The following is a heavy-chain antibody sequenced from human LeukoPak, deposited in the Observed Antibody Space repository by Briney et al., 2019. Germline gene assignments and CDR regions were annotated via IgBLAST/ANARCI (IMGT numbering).Heavy chain of an antibody. CDR2: INHSGST. V-gene: IGHV4-34*01. CDR1: GGSFSGCY. D-gene: IGHD3-3*01. J-gene: IGHJ4*02. CDR3: ARIYDFWSGPDY. Sequence: KPSETLSLTCAVYGGSFSGCYWSWIRQPPGKGLEWIGEINHSGSTNYNPSLKSRVTISVDTSKNQFSLKLSSVTAADTAVYYCARIYDFWSGPDYWGQGTLVTVSS.